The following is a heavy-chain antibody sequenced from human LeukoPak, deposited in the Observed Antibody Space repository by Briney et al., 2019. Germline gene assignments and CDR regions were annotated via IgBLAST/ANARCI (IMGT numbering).Heavy chain of an antibody. D-gene: IGHD3-22*01. CDR3: ALPGYDSSGYYSY. J-gene: IGHJ4*02. CDR1: GFTFDDYA. V-gene: IGHV3-9*01. CDR2: ISWNSGSI. Sequence: AGGSLRLSCAASGFTFDDYAMHWVRQAPGKGLEWVSGISWNSGSIGYADSVKGRFTISRDNAKNSLYLQMNSLRAEDTAVYYCALPGYDSSGYYSYWGQGTLVTVSS.